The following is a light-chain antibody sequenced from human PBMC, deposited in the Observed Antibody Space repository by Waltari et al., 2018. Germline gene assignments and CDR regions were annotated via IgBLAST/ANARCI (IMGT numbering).Light chain of an antibody. V-gene: IGLV2-14*03. CDR3: SSFTSTNTVI. CDR2: DVT. CDR1: SSDVGGYDF. J-gene: IGLJ2*01. Sequence: QSALTQPASVSGSPGQSITISCTRTSSDVGGYDFVSWYQQHPGKAPKLMIYDVTHRPSGVSNRFSGSKSGDTASLTISGLQAADEAEYYCSSFTSTNTVIFGGGTHLTV.